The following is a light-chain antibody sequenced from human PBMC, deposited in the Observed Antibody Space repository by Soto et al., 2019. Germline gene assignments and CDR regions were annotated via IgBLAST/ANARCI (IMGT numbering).Light chain of an antibody. J-gene: IGKJ3*01. CDR1: QSVLYTSDNKNY. CDR2: WAS. CDR3: QQYYSVPFT. Sequence: IVMTQSPDCLAVSLGEWTTINCKSSQSVLYTSDNKNYLAWYQQKPGQPPKLLIYWASTRESGVPDRFSGSGSGTDFTLTISYLQAEDVAVYYCQQYYSVPFTFGPGTKVDIK. V-gene: IGKV4-1*01.